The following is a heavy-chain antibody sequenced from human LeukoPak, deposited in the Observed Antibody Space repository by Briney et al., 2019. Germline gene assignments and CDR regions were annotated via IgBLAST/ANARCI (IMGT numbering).Heavy chain of an antibody. J-gene: IGHJ5*02. D-gene: IGHD5-12*01. V-gene: IGHV4-59*08. Sequence: SETLSLTCTVSGGSISSYYWSWIRQPPGKGLEWIGYIYYSGSTNYNPSLKSRVSISVDTSKNQFSLKLSSVTAADTAVYYCARLAPWFDPWGQGTLVTVSS. CDR3: ARLAPWFDP. CDR1: GGSISSYY. CDR2: IYYSGST.